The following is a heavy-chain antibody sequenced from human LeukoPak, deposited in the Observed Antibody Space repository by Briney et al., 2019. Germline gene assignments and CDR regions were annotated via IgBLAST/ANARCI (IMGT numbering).Heavy chain of an antibody. CDR1: GFTFTTYS. CDR3: ARALVVAATSFRV. CDR2: ISSGSSAI. J-gene: IGHJ4*02. D-gene: IGHD2-15*01. V-gene: IGHV3-21*01. Sequence: GGSLRLSCEASGFTFTTYSMTWVRQAPGEGVEWVSIISSGSSAIFSADALRGRFTISRDDAKNLLYLDMNSLRPEDTAVYYCARALVVAATSFRVWGQGTLVTVSS.